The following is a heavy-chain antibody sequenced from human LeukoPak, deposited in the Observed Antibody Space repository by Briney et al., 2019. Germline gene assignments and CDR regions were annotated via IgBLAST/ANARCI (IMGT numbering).Heavy chain of an antibody. CDR3: ARTTQRRDSTLDV. CDR1: GGTFSSYA. J-gene: IGHJ6*02. V-gene: IGHV1-69*05. D-gene: IGHD5-24*01. Sequence: ASVKVSCKASGGTFSSYATSWVRQAPGQGLEWMGGIIPIFGTANYAQKFQGRVTITTDESTSTAYMELSSLRSEDTAVYYCARTTQRRDSTLDVWGQGTTVTVSS. CDR2: IIPIFGTA.